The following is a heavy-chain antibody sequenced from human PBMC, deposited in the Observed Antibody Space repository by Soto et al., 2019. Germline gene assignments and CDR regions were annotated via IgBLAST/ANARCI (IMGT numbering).Heavy chain of an antibody. CDR2: IIPIFGTA. V-gene: IGHV1-69*01. CDR1: GGTFSSYA. Sequence: QVQLVQSGAEVKKPGSSVKVSCKASGGTFSSYAISWVRQAPGQGLEWMGGIIPIFGTANYAQKFQGRVTITADESTRTAYMELGGLGSGDPAVYSCAREYCSVGSGSNRVAYGGQGTLVTVSS. CDR3: AREYCSVGSGSNRVAY. J-gene: IGHJ4*02. D-gene: IGHD2-15*01.